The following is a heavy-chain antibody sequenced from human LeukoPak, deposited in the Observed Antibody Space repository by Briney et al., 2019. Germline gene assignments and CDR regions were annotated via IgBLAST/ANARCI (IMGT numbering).Heavy chain of an antibody. CDR1: GFRFSDTW. D-gene: IGHD1-1*01. V-gene: IGHV3-74*01. CDR3: AKNRGGTYKYYMDV. J-gene: IGHJ6*03. Sequence: PGGSLRLSCAASGFRFSDTWMHWVRQVPGKGLVWVSRITSDGKLTAYADSVKGRFTISRDNAKNTVYLQMGSLRAEDTAVYYCAKNRGGTYKYYMDVWGNGTTVTVSS. CDR2: ITSDGKLT.